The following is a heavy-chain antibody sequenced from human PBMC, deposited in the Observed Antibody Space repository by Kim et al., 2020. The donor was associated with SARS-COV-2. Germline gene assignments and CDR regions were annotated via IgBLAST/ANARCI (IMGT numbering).Heavy chain of an antibody. CDR2: INTNTGNP. CDR3: ARDGYGDYDPLRRLYGMDG. D-gene: IGHD4-17*01. J-gene: IGHJ6*02. Sequence: ASVKVSCKASGYTFTSYAMNWVRQAPGQGLEWMGWINTNTGNPTYAQGFTGRFVFSLDTSVSTAYLQISSLKAEDTAVYYCARDGYGDYDPLRRLYGMDGWGQGTTVTVSS. CDR1: GYTFTSYA. V-gene: IGHV7-4-1*02.